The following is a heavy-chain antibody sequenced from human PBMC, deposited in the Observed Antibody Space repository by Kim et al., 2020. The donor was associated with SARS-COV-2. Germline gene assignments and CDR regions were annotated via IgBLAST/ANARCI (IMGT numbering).Heavy chain of an antibody. V-gene: IGHV4-59*01. J-gene: IGHJ4*02. D-gene: IGHD3-10*01. CDR1: GGSISSYY. CDR2: IYYSGST. Sequence: SETLSLTCTVSGGSISSYYWSWIRQPPGKGLEWIGYIYYSGSTNYNTSLKSRVTISVDTSKNQFSLRLSSVTAADKAVYYCARAPGSGSAFDYWGQGTLVTVSS. CDR3: ARAPGSGSAFDY.